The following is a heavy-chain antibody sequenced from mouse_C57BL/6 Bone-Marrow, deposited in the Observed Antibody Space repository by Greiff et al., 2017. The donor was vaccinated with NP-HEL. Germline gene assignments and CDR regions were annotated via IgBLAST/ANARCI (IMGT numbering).Heavy chain of an antibody. Sequence: DVQLQESGAELVRPGASVKLSCTASGFNIKDDYMHWVKQRPEQGLEWIGWIDPENGDTEYASKFQGKATITADTSSNTAYLQLSSLTSEDTAVYYCTAYYGSSYYFDYWGQGTTLTVSS. CDR3: TAYYGSSYYFDY. J-gene: IGHJ2*01. CDR1: GFNIKDDY. D-gene: IGHD1-1*01. V-gene: IGHV14-4*01. CDR2: IDPENGDT.